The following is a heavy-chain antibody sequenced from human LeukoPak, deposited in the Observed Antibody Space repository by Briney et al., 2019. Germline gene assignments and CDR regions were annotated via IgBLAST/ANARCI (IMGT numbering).Heavy chain of an antibody. V-gene: IGHV3-7*01. CDR1: GFTFSSYW. D-gene: IGHD4-11*01. Sequence: PGGSLRPSCAASGFTFSSYWMSWVRQAPGKGLEGVAKIKQDGSEKYYVDSVKGRFTISRDNAKNSLYLQMNSLRAEDTAAYYCARGSCKVTSNFDYWSQGTLVTVSS. CDR3: ARGSCKVTSNFDY. J-gene: IGHJ4*02. CDR2: IKQDGSEK.